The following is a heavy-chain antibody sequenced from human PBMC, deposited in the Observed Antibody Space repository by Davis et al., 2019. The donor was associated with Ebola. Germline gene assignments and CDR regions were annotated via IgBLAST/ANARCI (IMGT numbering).Heavy chain of an antibody. V-gene: IGHV3-23*01. CDR3: AKDGTADFWSGYYGGTFDY. J-gene: IGHJ4*02. CDR1: GFTFSSYA. D-gene: IGHD3-3*01. CDR2: ISGSGGST. Sequence: GESLKISCAASGFTFSSYAMSWVRQAPGKGLEWVSAISGSGGSTYYADSVKGRFTISRDNSKNTLYLQMNSLRAEDTAVYYCAKDGTADFWSGYYGGTFDYWGQGTLVTVSS.